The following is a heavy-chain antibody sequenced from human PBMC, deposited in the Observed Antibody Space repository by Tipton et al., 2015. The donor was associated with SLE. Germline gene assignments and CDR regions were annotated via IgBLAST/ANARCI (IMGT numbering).Heavy chain of an antibody. V-gene: IGHV4-59*01. Sequence: TLSLTCTVSGGSISSYYWSWIRQPPGMGLEWIGYIEDNGSSDYNPSLKSRVTMSVDTSKNKFSLKLTSVTAADTAVYYCAREPDYWGQGILVAVSS. CDR1: GGSISSYY. CDR3: AREPDY. CDR2: IEDNGSS. J-gene: IGHJ4*02.